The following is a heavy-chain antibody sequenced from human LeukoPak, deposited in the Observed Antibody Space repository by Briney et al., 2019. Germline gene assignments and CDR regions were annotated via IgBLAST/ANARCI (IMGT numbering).Heavy chain of an antibody. CDR2: IYYSGST. J-gene: IGHJ4*02. D-gene: IGHD3-9*01. V-gene: IGHV4-39*07. CDR3: ARDRGSFDVDY. CDR1: GGSISSSSYY. Sequence: SETLSLTCTVSGGSISSSSYYWGWIRQPPGKGLEWIGSIYYSGSTYYNPSLKSRVTISADTSKNQFSLMLSSVTAADTAVYHCARDRGSFDVDYWGPGTLVTVTS.